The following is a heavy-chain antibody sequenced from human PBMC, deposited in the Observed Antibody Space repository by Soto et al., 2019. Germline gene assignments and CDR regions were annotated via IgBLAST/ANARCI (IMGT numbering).Heavy chain of an antibody. CDR3: ARLAGYCSGTSCYGYYGMDV. CDR1: GGSISTYY. CDR2: IFYSGSS. J-gene: IGHJ6*02. V-gene: IGHV4-59*08. D-gene: IGHD2-2*01. Sequence: SETLSLTCTVSGGSISTYYWNWIRQPPGKGLDCFGYIFYSGSSNYNPSLKSRVTISVDTSNNQFSLKLSSVTAADTAVFYCARLAGYCSGTSCYGYYGMDVWGQGTTVTVSS.